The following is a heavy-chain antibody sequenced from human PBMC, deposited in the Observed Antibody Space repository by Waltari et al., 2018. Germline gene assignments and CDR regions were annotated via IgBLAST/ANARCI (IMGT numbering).Heavy chain of an antibody. CDR3: ARHFSGLGYYFDY. CDR1: GGSINSYY. Sequence: QVHLQESGPGLVKPSETLSLTCTVSGGSINSYYWSWIRQPPGKGLEWIEYIYYSGSANYNPSLKCRVTIAVDTSKNQLALNLNSVTAADTAVYYCARHFSGLGYYFDYWGLGTLVTVSS. CDR2: IYYSGSA. V-gene: IGHV4-59*08. D-gene: IGHD3-16*01. J-gene: IGHJ4*02.